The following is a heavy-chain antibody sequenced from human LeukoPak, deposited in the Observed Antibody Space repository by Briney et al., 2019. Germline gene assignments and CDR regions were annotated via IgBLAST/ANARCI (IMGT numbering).Heavy chain of an antibody. CDR1: GYTFTDYY. D-gene: IGHD2-2*01. CDR3: TRGAGTSWFDY. Sequence: GASVKVSCKASGYTFTDYYIHWVRQAPGQGLEWMGWIIPNSGDTSYAQKFQGRVTMTRDTSISTAYMELSSLTSDDTAVYYCTRGAGTSWFDYWGQGSLVTVSS. CDR2: IIPNSGDT. J-gene: IGHJ4*02. V-gene: IGHV1-2*02.